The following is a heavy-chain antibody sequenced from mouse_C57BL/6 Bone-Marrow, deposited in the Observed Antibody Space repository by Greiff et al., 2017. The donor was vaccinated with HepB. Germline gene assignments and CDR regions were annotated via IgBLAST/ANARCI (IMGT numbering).Heavy chain of an antibody. V-gene: IGHV1-59*01. CDR1: GYTFPSYW. CDR3: ARGGLTGTLWAY. CDR2: IDPSDSYT. D-gene: IGHD4-1*01. Sequence: QVQLQQPGAELVRPGTSVKLSCQASGYTFPSYWMHWVKPRPGQGPEWDGVIDPSDSYTNYNQKFKGKATLTVDTSSSTAYMQLSSLTSEDSAVYYCARGGLTGTLWAYWGQGTLVTVSA. J-gene: IGHJ3*01.